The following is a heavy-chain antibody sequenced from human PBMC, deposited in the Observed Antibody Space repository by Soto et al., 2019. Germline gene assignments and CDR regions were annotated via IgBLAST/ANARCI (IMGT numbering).Heavy chain of an antibody. CDR3: ARGWSVVVVAGNPYYYYYGMDV. J-gene: IGHJ6*02. Sequence: SETLSLTCAVSGGSISSSNWWSWVRQPPGKGLEWIGEIYHSGSTNYNPSLKSRVTISVDKSKNQFSLKLSSVTAADTAVYYCARGWSVVVVAGNPYYYYYGMDVWGQGTPVTVYS. V-gene: IGHV4-4*02. CDR2: IYHSGST. CDR1: GGSISSSNW. D-gene: IGHD2-15*01.